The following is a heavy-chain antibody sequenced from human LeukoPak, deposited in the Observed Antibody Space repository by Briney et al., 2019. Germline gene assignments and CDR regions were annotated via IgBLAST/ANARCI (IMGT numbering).Heavy chain of an antibody. V-gene: IGHV3-30-3*01. D-gene: IGHD1-14*01. Sequence: PGGSLRLSCAASGFTFSSYAMHWVRQAPGKGLEWVAVISYDGSNKYYADSVEGRFTISRDNSKNTLYLQMNSLRAEDTAVYYCARDSSRKDSRGYFDYWGQGTLVTVSS. CDR3: ARDSSRKDSRGYFDY. CDR2: ISYDGSNK. J-gene: IGHJ4*02. CDR1: GFTFSSYA.